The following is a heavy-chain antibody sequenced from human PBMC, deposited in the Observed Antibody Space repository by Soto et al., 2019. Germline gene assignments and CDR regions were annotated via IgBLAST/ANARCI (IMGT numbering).Heavy chain of an antibody. CDR3: AKDAVVRDLYGMDV. J-gene: IGHJ6*02. CDR1: GVTFSSYA. V-gene: IGHV3-23*01. Sequence: GGSLRLSCAASGVTFSSYAMSWVRQAPGKGLEWVSAISGSGGSTYNADSVKGRFIISRDNSKNTLYLQMNSLRAEDTAVYYCAKDAVVRDLYGMDVWGQGTTVTVSS. CDR2: ISGSGGST. D-gene: IGHD3-10*01.